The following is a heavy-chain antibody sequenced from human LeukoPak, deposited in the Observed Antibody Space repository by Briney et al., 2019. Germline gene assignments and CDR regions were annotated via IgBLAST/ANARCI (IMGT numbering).Heavy chain of an antibody. J-gene: IGHJ4*02. CDR3: ARSVRALYFDY. CDR2: IYYSGST. CDR1: GGSISSYY. Sequence: PSETLSLTCTVSGGSISSYYWSWIRQPPGKGLEWIGYIYYSGSTNYNPSLKSRVTISVDTSKNQFSLKLGSVTAADTAVYYCARSVRALYFDYWGQGTLVTVSS. V-gene: IGHV4-59*01.